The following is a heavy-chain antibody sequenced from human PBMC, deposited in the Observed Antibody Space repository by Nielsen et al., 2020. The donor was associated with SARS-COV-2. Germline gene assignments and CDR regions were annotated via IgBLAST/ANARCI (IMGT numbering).Heavy chain of an antibody. D-gene: IGHD6-19*01. CDR2: ISRSSSYT. J-gene: IGHJ4*02. Sequence: GGSLRLSCAASGITFSDYSMNWIRHAPGKGLEWVSNISRSSSYTNYADSVKGRFTISRDNAKNSLYLQMNSLRAEDTAVYYCAKDLVAGTGGYYFDYWGQGTLVTVSS. CDR3: AKDLVAGTGGYYFDY. CDR1: GITFSDYS. V-gene: IGHV3-11*05.